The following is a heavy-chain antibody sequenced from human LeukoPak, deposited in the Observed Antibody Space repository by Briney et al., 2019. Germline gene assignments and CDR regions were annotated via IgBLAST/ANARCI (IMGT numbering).Heavy chain of an antibody. D-gene: IGHD6-13*01. J-gene: IGHJ6*03. CDR3: ARGVPGIAASGTAYYMDV. Sequence: ASVKVSCKASGYTFTSYYMHWVRQAPGQGLEWMGIINPSGGNTGYAQKFQGRVTMTRNTSISTAYMELSSLRSEDTAVYYCARGVPGIAASGTAYYMDVWGKGTTVTISS. CDR2: INPSGGNT. V-gene: IGHV1-46*01. CDR1: GYTFTSYY.